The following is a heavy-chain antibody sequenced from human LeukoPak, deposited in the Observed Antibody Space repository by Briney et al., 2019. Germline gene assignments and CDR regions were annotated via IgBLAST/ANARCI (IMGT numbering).Heavy chain of an antibody. Sequence: SETLSLTCTVSGGSISSSSYYWGWIRQPPGKGLEWIGSIYYSGSTYYNPSLKSRVTISVDTSKNQFSLNLSSVTAADTAVYYCARQSCSGGSCYSVDWFDPWGQGTLVTVSS. CDR2: IYYSGST. CDR3: ARQSCSGGSCYSVDWFDP. J-gene: IGHJ5*02. CDR1: GGSISSSSYY. D-gene: IGHD2-15*01. V-gene: IGHV4-39*01.